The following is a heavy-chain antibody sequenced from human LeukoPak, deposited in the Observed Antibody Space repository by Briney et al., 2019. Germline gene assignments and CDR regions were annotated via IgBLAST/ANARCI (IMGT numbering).Heavy chain of an antibody. D-gene: IGHD6-6*01. J-gene: IGHJ4*02. Sequence: SETLSLTCTVSGGSISSYYWSWIRQPPGKGLEWIGEINHSGSTNYNPSLKSRVTISVDTSKNQFSLKLSSVTAADTAVYYCARKVAIAAPAGDYWGQGTLVTVSS. CDR2: INHSGST. V-gene: IGHV4-34*01. CDR3: ARKVAIAAPAGDY. CDR1: GGSISSYY.